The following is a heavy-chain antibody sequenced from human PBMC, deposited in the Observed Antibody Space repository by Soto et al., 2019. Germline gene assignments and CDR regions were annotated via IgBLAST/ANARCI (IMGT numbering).Heavy chain of an antibody. D-gene: IGHD5-18*01. Sequence: QVQLQESGPGLVKPSGTLSLTCAVSGVSIGSHDWWTWVRQPPGKGLEWIGESHQSGNTHYNSSLDSRVTIALDKSKNHFSLQLSSVTVADTAVYYCATRDTGRVYWGQGTLVTVSS. CDR2: SHQSGNT. V-gene: IGHV4-4*02. CDR1: GVSIGSHDW. J-gene: IGHJ4*02. CDR3: ATRDTGRVY.